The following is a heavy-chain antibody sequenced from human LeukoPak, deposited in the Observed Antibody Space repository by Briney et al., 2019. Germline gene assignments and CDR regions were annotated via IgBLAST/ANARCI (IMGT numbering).Heavy chain of an antibody. Sequence: PSETLSLTCTVSGGSISSYYWSWIRQPPGKGLEWIGYIYHSGSTYYNPSLKSRVTISVDRSKNQFSLKLSSVTAADTAVYYCARRSAWGLGAFDIWGQGTMVTVSS. CDR2: IYHSGST. J-gene: IGHJ3*02. D-gene: IGHD3-16*01. CDR3: ARRSAWGLGAFDI. V-gene: IGHV4-59*04. CDR1: GGSISSYY.